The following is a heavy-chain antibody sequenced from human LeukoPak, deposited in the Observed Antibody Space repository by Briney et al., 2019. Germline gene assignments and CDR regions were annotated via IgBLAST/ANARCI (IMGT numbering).Heavy chain of an antibody. CDR1: GYTFTSYY. J-gene: IGHJ3*02. V-gene: IGHV1-46*01. CDR2: INPSGGST. CDR3: ARDPRFGLSADAFDI. D-gene: IGHD3-10*01. Sequence: ASVKVSCKASGYTFTSYYMHWVRQAPGQGLEWMGIINPSGGSTSYAQKFQGRVTMTRDTSISTAYMELSRLRSDDTAVYYCARDPRFGLSADAFDIWGQGTMVTVSS.